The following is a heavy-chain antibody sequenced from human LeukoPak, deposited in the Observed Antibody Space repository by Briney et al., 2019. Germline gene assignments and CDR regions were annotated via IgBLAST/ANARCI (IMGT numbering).Heavy chain of an antibody. CDR2: IIPIFGTA. Sequence: ASVKVSCKASGGTFSSYAISWVRQAPGQGLEWMGGIIPIFGTANYAQKFQGRVTITTDESTSTAYMELSSLRSEDTAVYYCAVLGSGYYLGWFDPWGQGTLVTVSS. V-gene: IGHV1-69*05. CDR3: AVLGSGYYLGWFDP. D-gene: IGHD3-3*01. CDR1: GGTFSSYA. J-gene: IGHJ5*02.